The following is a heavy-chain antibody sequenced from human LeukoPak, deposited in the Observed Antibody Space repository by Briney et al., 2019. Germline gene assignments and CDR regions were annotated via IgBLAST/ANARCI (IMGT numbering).Heavy chain of an antibody. J-gene: IGHJ5*01. Sequence: GESLKISCEASGYAFTNYWIAWMRQMPGKGLELMGSVYPGDSDVRYSPSFIGRVTLSDDKSISIVHLQWSSLEASHTAIYYCARRSGTYSKAYDSWGQGTLVTVSS. V-gene: IGHV5-51*01. CDR3: ARRSGTYSKAYDS. CDR1: GYAFTNYW. CDR2: VYPGDSDV. D-gene: IGHD1-26*01.